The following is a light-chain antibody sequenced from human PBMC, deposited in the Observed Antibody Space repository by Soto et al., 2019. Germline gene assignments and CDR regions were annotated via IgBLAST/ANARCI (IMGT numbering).Light chain of an antibody. Sequence: EIVLTQFPVTLSLSPGERVTLSCRASQSIGKYLAWYQQRPGQAPRLLFYDTSNRATGIPPRFSGSGSGTDLTLTISSLEPEDFAVYYCQQRSDWPWTFGQGTKVEVK. J-gene: IGKJ1*01. CDR3: QQRSDWPWT. CDR2: DTS. CDR1: QSIGKY. V-gene: IGKV3-11*01.